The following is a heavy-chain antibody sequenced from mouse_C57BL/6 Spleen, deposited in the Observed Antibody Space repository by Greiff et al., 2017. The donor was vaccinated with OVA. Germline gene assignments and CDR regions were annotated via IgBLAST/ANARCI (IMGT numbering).Heavy chain of an antibody. CDR2: ILPGSGST. CDR1: GYTFTGYW. CDR3: ARGGWDYGSSSPGYFDV. D-gene: IGHD1-1*01. J-gene: IGHJ1*03. Sequence: QVQLQQSGAELMKPGASVKLSCKATGYTFTGYWIEWVKQRPGHGLEWIGEILPGSGSTNYNEKFKGKATFTADTSSNTAYMQLSSLTTEDSAIYYCARGGWDYGSSSPGYFDVWGTGTTVTVSS. V-gene: IGHV1-9*01.